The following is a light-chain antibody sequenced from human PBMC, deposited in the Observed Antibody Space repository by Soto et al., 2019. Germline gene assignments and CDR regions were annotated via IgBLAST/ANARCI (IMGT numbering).Light chain of an antibody. CDR3: QQYNNWPS. CDR2: DAS. J-gene: IGKJ5*01. V-gene: IGKV3-11*01. CDR1: QSVSSH. Sequence: EIVLTQSPGTLSLSPGERATVSCRASQSVSSHLAWYQQKRGQAPRLLIYDASSRASGIPARFSGSGSGTDFTLTISSLEPEDFAVYYCQQYNNWPSFGQGTRLEIK.